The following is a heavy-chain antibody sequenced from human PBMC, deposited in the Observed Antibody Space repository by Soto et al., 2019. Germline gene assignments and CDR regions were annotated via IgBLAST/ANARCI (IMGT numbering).Heavy chain of an antibody. V-gene: IGHV1-18*01. CDR3: ARDWGFVYYGSWNYLDY. Sequence: ASVKVSCKASGYTFTSYGISWVRQAPGQGLEWMGWISAYNGNTNYAQKLQGRVTMTTDTSTSTAYMELRSLRSDDTAVYYCARDWGFVYYGSWNYLDYWGQGTLVTVSS. CDR1: GYTFTSYG. CDR2: ISAYNGNT. J-gene: IGHJ4*02. D-gene: IGHD3-10*01.